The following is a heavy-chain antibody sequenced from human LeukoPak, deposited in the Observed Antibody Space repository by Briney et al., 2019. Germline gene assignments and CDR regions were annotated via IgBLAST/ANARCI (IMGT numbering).Heavy chain of an antibody. V-gene: IGHV4-59*11. Sequence: SETLSLTCNVSGVSTSTHYWSWIRQPPGKGLEWIGYIYYSGSTSYNPSLKSRVTISVDTSKNQISLKVRSVTAADTAVYYCARTTEDCSSTSCYQYWFDPWGQGTLVTVSS. D-gene: IGHD2-2*01. CDR1: GVSTSTHY. J-gene: IGHJ5*02. CDR3: ARTTEDCSSTSCYQYWFDP. CDR2: IYYSGST.